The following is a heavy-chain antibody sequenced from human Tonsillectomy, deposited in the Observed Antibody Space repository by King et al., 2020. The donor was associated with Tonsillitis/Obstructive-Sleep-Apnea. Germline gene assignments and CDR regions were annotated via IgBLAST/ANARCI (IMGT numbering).Heavy chain of an antibody. J-gene: IGHJ1*01. Sequence: VQLVESGGGLVQPGGSLRLSCAASGFTFSNYWMSWVRQAPGKGLEWVANIKEDESEKYYADSVKGRFTISRDKTNSALYLQMNRLRGEDTAVYYCATVRKSEGSSRYRDSQHWGQGTLVTVSS. CDR3: ATVRKSEGSSRYRDSQH. V-gene: IGHV3-7*03. D-gene: IGHD6-13*01. CDR2: IKEDESEK. CDR1: GFTFSNYW.